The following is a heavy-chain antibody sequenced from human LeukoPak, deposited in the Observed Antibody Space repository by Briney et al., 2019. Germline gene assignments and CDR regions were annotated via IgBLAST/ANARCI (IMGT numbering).Heavy chain of an antibody. J-gene: IGHJ3*02. V-gene: IGHV5-51*01. CDR2: IYPGDSDT. CDR1: GYSFTSYW. CDR3: ARSEGAALNALDI. Sequence: GESLKISCKGSGYSFTSYWIAWVRQMPGKGLEWMGIIYPGDSDTRYSPSFQGQVTISADKSISTAYLQWSSLKASDTATYYCARSEGAALNALDIWGQGTVVTVTS. D-gene: IGHD1-26*01.